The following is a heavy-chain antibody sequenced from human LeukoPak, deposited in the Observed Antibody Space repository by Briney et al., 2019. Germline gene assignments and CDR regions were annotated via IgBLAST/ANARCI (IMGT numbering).Heavy chain of an antibody. CDR2: INPNSGGT. J-gene: IGHJ3*02. CDR3: ARGPSYYYDSSGFDAFDI. V-gene: IGHV1-2*02. CDR1: GYTFRDYY. Sequence: ASVKVSCKASGYTFRDYYVHWVRQAPGQGLEWMGWINPNSGGTNSAQKFQGRVTMTRDMSISTAYMEVSRLRSDDTAVYFCARGPSYYYDSSGFDAFDIWGQGTMVTVSS. D-gene: IGHD3-22*01.